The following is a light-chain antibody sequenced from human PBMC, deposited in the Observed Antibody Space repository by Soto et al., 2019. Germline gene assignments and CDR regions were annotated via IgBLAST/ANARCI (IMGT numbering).Light chain of an antibody. J-gene: IGLJ1*01. CDR1: SSDVGGYNY. CDR2: DVS. Sequence: QSVLTQPRSVSGSPGQSVTISCTGTSSDVGGYNYVSWYQQHPGKAPKLMIFDVSERPSGVPDRFSGSKSGNTASLTISGLRAEDEADYYCCSYAGSYTYVFGTGTKVTVL. V-gene: IGLV2-11*01. CDR3: CSYAGSYTYV.